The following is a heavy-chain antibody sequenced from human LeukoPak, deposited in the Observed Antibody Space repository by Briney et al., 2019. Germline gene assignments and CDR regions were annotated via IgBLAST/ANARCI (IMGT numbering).Heavy chain of an antibody. CDR2: ITGDSGTT. V-gene: IGHV3-48*01. CDR3: ARDRMGGSFDY. Sequence: GGSLRLSCAASGFAFSSYAMNWVRQAPGKGLEWVSFITGDSGTTYYVDSMKGRFTISRDNAKNSLYLQIDNLRAEDTAVYHCARDRMGGSFDYWGQGTPVTVSS. J-gene: IGHJ4*02. CDR1: GFAFSSYA. D-gene: IGHD2-15*01.